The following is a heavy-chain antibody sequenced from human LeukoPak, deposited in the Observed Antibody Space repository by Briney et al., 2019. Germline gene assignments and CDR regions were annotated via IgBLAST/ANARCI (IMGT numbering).Heavy chain of an antibody. Sequence: SQTLSLTCAVSGGPISSGGYSWSWIRQPPGKGLEWIWYIYHSGSTYYNPSLKSRVTISVDRSKNQFSLKLSSVTAAGTAVYYCARVSEYYFDYWGQGTLVTVSS. J-gene: IGHJ4*02. CDR3: ARVSEYYFDY. V-gene: IGHV4-30-2*01. CDR1: GGPISSGGYS. CDR2: IYHSGST.